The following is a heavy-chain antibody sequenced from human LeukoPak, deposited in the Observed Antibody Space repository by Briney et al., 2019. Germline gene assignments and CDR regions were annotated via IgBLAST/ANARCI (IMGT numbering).Heavy chain of an antibody. V-gene: IGHV1-69*04. CDR3: AXXXXXXXXXXXXNPTADAFDI. CDR1: GGTFSSYA. J-gene: IGHJ3*02. CDR2: IIPILGIA. Sequence: GASVKVSCKASGGTFSSYAISWVRQAPGQGLEWMGRIIPILGIANYAQKFQGRVTITADKSTSTAYMELSSLRSEDTAVDYCAXXXXXXXXXXXXNPTADAFDIWGQGTMVTVSS.